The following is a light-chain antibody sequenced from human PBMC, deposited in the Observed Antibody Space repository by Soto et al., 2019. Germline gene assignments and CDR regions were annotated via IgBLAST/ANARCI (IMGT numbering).Light chain of an antibody. CDR3: CSYTGASTYV. Sequence: QSVLAQPASVSGSPGQSITISCAGTNRDVGGYNYVSWYQQYPGKAPKLIIYEVTYRPSGVSNRFSGSKSGNTASLTISSLQAEDEADYYCCSYTGASTYVFGTGTKLTVL. CDR2: EVT. CDR1: NRDVGGYNY. J-gene: IGLJ1*01. V-gene: IGLV2-14*01.